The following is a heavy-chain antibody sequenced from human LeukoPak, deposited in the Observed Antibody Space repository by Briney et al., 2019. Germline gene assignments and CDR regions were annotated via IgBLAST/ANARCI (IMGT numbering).Heavy chain of an antibody. CDR2: IYYSGST. D-gene: IGHD3-10*01. V-gene: IGHV4-39*01. CDR1: GGSVSSGSYY. Sequence: KPSETLSLTCTVSGGSVSSGSYYWSWIRQPPGKGLEWIGSIYYSGSTYYNPSLKSRVTISVDTSKNQFSLKLSSVTAADTAVYYCARHRIEGWFGELLSGEGAYYFDYWGQGTLVTVSS. CDR3: ARHRIEGWFGELLSGEGAYYFDY. J-gene: IGHJ4*02.